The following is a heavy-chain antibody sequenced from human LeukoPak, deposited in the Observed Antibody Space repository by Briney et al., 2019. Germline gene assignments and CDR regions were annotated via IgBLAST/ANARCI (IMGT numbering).Heavy chain of an antibody. J-gene: IGHJ4*02. CDR3: ARAGGYYDFWSGHDY. D-gene: IGHD3-3*01. CDR2: INHSGST. V-gene: IGHV4-34*01. CDR1: GGSFSGYY. Sequence: SETLSLTCAVSGGSFSGYYWSWIRQPPGKGLEWIGEINHSGSTNYNPSLKSRVTISVDTSKNQFSLKLSSVTAADTAVYYCARAGGYYDFWSGHDYWGQGTLVTVSS.